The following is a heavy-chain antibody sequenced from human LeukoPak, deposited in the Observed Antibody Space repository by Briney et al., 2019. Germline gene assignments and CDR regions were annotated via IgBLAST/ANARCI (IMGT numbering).Heavy chain of an antibody. CDR3: ARDAINTHCGGDCYSPLDY. Sequence: GGSLRLSCAAAGFTFSSYSMNWVRQAPGKGLEWVSSISSSSSYIYYADSVKGRFTISRDNAKNSLYLQMNSLRAEDTAVYYCARDAINTHCGGDCYSPLDYWGQGTLVTVSS. D-gene: IGHD2-21*02. CDR1: GFTFSSYS. V-gene: IGHV3-21*01. J-gene: IGHJ4*02. CDR2: ISSSSSYI.